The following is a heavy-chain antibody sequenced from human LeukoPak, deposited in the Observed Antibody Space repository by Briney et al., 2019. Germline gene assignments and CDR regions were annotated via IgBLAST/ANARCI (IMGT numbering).Heavy chain of an antibody. CDR3: ALLALASDFDY. V-gene: IGHV3-48*03. Sequence: PGGSLRLSCAASGFMFSSFEMYWVRQAPGKGLEWVSYISSGASTMYYAHSVKGRFTISRDNARNTLFLQMNSLRAEDTAVYYCALLALASDFDYWGQGTLVTVSS. CDR1: GFMFSSFE. CDR2: ISSGASTM. D-gene: IGHD3/OR15-3a*01. J-gene: IGHJ4*02.